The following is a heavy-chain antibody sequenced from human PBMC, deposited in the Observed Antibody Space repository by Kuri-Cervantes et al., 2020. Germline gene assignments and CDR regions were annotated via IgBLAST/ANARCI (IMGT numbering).Heavy chain of an antibody. Sequence: LSLTCAASRFIFSSYAMHWVRQAPGKGLEWVAVISHDGSNTYYADSAKGRFTISRDNSKNTLYVQMNSLRHEDTAVYYCARPGHCSGGSCQRAFDIWGPGTMVTVSS. CDR3: ARPGHCSGGSCQRAFDI. CDR1: RFIFSSYA. CDR2: ISHDGSNT. D-gene: IGHD2-15*01. V-gene: IGHV3-30-3*01. J-gene: IGHJ3*02.